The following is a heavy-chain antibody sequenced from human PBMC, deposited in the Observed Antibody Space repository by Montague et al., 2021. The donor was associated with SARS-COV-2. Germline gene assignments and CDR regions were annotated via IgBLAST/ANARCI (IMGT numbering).Heavy chain of an antibody. CDR1: GGSISSPDYY. D-gene: IGHD2-8*01. CDR3: ARQLLPYCATNKCYPYYFDG. CDR2: ISYTGRT. V-gene: IGHV4-39*01. J-gene: IGHJ4*02. Sequence: SETLSLTCTVSGGSISSPDYYWGWIRQSPGKGLEWIGSISYTGRTYYNPSLRSRVSFSMDTPKNHFSLSLSSVTVADTAVYFCARQLLPYCATNKCYPYYFDGWGQGALVTVSS.